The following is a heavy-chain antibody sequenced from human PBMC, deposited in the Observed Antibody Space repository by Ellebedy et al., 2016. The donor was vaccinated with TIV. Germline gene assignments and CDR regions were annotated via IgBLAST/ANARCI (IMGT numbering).Heavy chain of an antibody. Sequence: MPGGSLRLSCTVSGGSISSPSYFWGWIRQSPGKGLEWIGEINHSGSTNYNPSLKSRVTISVDTSKNQFSLKLSSVTAADTAVYYCARGRRFFYYYGMDVWGQGTTVTVSS. CDR3: ARGRRFFYYYGMDV. CDR2: INHSGST. J-gene: IGHJ6*02. CDR1: GGSISSPSYF. V-gene: IGHV4-39*07. D-gene: IGHD3-3*01.